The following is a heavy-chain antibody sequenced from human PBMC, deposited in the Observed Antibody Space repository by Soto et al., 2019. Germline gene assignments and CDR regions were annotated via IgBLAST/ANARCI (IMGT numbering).Heavy chain of an antibody. V-gene: IGHV4-31*03. Sequence: QVQLQESGPGLVKPSQTLSLTCTVSGASINSGGYYWNWIRQRPGKGLEWIGYIYYGGSPYYNPSLRNRITMSLDTSKNIFSLKLSSVTAADTAVYYSARKYYYDSSAFDIWGQGTTVTVSS. D-gene: IGHD3-22*01. CDR1: GASINSGGYY. CDR2: IYYGGSP. J-gene: IGHJ3*02. CDR3: ARKYYYDSSAFDI.